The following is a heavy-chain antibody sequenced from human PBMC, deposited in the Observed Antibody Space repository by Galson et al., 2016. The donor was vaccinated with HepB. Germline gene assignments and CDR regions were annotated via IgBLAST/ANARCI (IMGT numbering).Heavy chain of an antibody. Sequence: SLRLSCAASGFIVSSNYMTWVRQTPGKGLEWVSIIYSGGSTYYADSLKGRFTLSRDNSKNTLYLHMNRLRVEDTAVYYCARGGFGLIGPSQHWGQGTLVTVSS. CDR1: GFIVSSNY. J-gene: IGHJ1*01. CDR3: ARGGFGLIGPSQH. V-gene: IGHV3-53*01. CDR2: IYSGGST. D-gene: IGHD3-16*01.